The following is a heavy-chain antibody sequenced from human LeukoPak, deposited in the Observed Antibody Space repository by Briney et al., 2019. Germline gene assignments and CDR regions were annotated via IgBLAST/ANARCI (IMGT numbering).Heavy chain of an antibody. CDR2: IIPIFGTA. V-gene: IGHV1-69*05. D-gene: IGHD3-22*01. CDR3: ASLTMIVVDEYAFDI. CDR1: GGTFSSYA. J-gene: IGHJ3*02. Sequence: SVNVSCKASGGTFSSYAISWVRQSPGQGLEWMGGIIPIFGTANYAQKFQGRVTITTDESTSTAYMELSSLRSEDTAVYYCASLTMIVVDEYAFDIWGQGTMVTVSS.